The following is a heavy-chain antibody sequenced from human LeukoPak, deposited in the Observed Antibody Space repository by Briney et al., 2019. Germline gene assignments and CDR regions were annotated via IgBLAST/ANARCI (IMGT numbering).Heavy chain of an antibody. CDR2: IYSGGST. V-gene: IGHV3-53*01. Sequence: GGSLTLSCAAAGFTVSSNYMSWVRQAPGKGLEWVSVIYSGGSTYYADSVKGRFTISRDNSKNILYLQMNSLSAEDTDVYYCARMGVGAMGFWGQGTLVTVSS. CDR3: ARMGVGAMGF. D-gene: IGHD1-26*01. CDR1: GFTVSSNY. J-gene: IGHJ4*02.